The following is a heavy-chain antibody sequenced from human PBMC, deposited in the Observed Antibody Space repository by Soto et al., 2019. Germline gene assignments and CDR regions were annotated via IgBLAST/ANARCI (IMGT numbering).Heavy chain of an antibody. CDR2: IIPILGIA. J-gene: IGHJ5*02. D-gene: IGHD3-3*01. Sequence: ASAKVSCKASGGTFSSYTISWVRQAPGQGLEWMGRIIPILGIANYAQKFQGRVTITADKSTSTAYMELSSLRSEDTAVYYCALAPGASWSGSAAQYNWFDPWGQGTLVTGSS. CDR3: ALAPGASWSGSAAQYNWFDP. CDR1: GGTFSSYT. V-gene: IGHV1-69*02.